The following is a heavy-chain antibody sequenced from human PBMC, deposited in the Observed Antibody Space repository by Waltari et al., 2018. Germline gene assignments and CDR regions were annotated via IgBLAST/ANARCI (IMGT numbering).Heavy chain of an antibody. J-gene: IGHJ4*02. CDR1: GYSISSGYY. V-gene: IGHV4-38-2*01. Sequence: QVQLQESGPGLVKPSETLSLTCAVSGYSISSGYYWGWIRQPPGKGLEWIGSIYKSGRTYSNPSLKSRVTISVDTSKNQFSLKLSSVTAADTAVYYCARLGYSYGADYWGQGTLVTVSS. D-gene: IGHD5-18*01. CDR3: ARLGYSYGADY. CDR2: IYKSGRT.